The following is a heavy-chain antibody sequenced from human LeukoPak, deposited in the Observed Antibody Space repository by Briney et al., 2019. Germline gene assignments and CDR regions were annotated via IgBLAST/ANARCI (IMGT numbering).Heavy chain of an antibody. J-gene: IGHJ4*02. CDR2: ISAYNGNT. CDR1: GYTFTSYG. CDR3: ASTRGNYYGSGSYFLDIRQLPTDY. V-gene: IGHV1-18*01. D-gene: IGHD3-10*01. Sequence: GASVKVSCKASGYTFTSYGISWVRQAPGQGLEWMGWISAYNGNTNYAQKLQGRVTMTTDTSTSTAYMELRSLRSDDTAVYYCASTRGNYYGSGSYFLDIRQLPTDYWGQGTLVAVSS.